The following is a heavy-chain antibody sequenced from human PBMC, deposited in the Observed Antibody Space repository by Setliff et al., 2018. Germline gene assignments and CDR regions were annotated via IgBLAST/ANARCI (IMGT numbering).Heavy chain of an antibody. CDR3: ARLGYRGDLDY. CDR2: IYNSGST. Sequence: KPSETLSLTCNVSADSISSSYDYWAWIRQPPGKGLEWIGSIYNSGSTYYNPPLKSRVSMSVDTSKNQFSLKLSSVTAADTAVYYCARLGYRGDLDYWGQGTLVTVSS. V-gene: IGHV4-39*01. CDR1: ADSISSSYDY. D-gene: IGHD5-12*01. J-gene: IGHJ4*02.